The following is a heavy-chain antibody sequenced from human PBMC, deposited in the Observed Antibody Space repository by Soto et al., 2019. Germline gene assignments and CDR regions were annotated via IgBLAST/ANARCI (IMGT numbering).Heavy chain of an antibody. Sequence: SETLSLTCAVSGGSISSSNWWSWVRQPPGKGLEWIGEIYHSGSTNYNPSLKSRVTISVDKSKNQFSLKLSSVTAADTAVYYCARGARYYDSSGYYYYYYGMDVWGQGATVT. CDR3: ARGARYYDSSGYYYYYYGMDV. CDR2: IYHSGST. CDR1: GGSISSSNW. J-gene: IGHJ6*02. D-gene: IGHD3-22*01. V-gene: IGHV4-4*02.